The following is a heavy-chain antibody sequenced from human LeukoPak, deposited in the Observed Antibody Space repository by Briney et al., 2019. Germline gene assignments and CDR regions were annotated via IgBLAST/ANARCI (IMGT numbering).Heavy chain of an antibody. J-gene: IGHJ4*02. D-gene: IGHD3-16*01. V-gene: IGHV3-30-3*01. CDR3: ARDYGGTQDY. Sequence: PGGSLRLSCAASGFTFSSYAMHWVRQAPGKGLEWVAVISYDGSNKYYADSVKGRFTISRDNSKNTLYLQMNSLRAEDKAVYYCARDYGGTQDYWGQGTLVTVSS. CDR1: GFTFSSYA. CDR2: ISYDGSNK.